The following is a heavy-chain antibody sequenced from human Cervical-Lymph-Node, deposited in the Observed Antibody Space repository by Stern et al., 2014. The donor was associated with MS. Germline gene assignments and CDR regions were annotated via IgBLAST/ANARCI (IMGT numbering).Heavy chain of an antibody. J-gene: IGHJ4*02. Sequence: QVQLVESGAEVKKPGSSGTVSCKASGGTFSNYAITWFRQAPGRGLEWMGDTNPLFGTTNYAQKLQGRVTRTAHEYTATAYMELSGLRSEDTAVYYCAGDRHSSGFDHWGQGTLVTVSS. CDR1: GGTFSNYA. CDR2: TNPLFGTT. CDR3: AGDRHSSGFDH. V-gene: IGHV1-69*12. D-gene: IGHD3-22*01.